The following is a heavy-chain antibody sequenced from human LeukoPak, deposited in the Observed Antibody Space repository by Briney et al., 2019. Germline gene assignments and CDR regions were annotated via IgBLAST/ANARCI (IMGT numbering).Heavy chain of an antibody. Sequence: GGSLRLSCAASGFTFSVYYMSWIRQAPGKGMEWVSYISSSGSTIYYADSVKGRFTISRDNAKNSLYLQMNSLRAEDTAVYYCARVAVVVVAAALDAFDIWGQGTMVTVSS. CDR3: ARVAVVVVAAALDAFDI. V-gene: IGHV3-11*01. D-gene: IGHD2-15*01. CDR2: ISSSGSTI. CDR1: GFTFSVYY. J-gene: IGHJ3*02.